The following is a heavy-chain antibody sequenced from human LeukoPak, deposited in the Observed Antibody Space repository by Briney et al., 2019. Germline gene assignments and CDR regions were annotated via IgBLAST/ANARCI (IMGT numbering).Heavy chain of an antibody. CDR3: AKEVITMIVVVDY. J-gene: IGHJ4*02. D-gene: IGHD3-22*01. CDR1: GFTFSSYG. V-gene: IGHV3-30*02. Sequence: GGSLRLSCAASGFTFSSYGMHWVRQAPGKGLEWVAFIRYDGSNKYYADSVKGRFTISRDNSKNTLYLQMNSLRAEDTAVYDCAKEVITMIVVVDYWGQGTPVTVSS. CDR2: IRYDGSNK.